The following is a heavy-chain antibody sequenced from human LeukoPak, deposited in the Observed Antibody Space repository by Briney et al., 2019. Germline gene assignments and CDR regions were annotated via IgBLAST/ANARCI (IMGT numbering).Heavy chain of an antibody. V-gene: IGHV3-23*01. CDR3: AKDLWGVGATVSDYYGMDV. CDR1: GFTFSSYA. J-gene: IGHJ6*02. D-gene: IGHD1-26*01. Sequence: QPGRSLRLSCAASGFTFSSYAMSWVRQAPGKGLEWVSDISGSGGSTNYADSVKGRFTISRDNSKNTLYLQMNSLRAEDTAVYYCAKDLWGVGATVSDYYGMDVWGQGTTVTVSS. CDR2: ISGSGGST.